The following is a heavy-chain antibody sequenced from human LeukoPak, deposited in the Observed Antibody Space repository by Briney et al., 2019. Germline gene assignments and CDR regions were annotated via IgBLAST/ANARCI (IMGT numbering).Heavy chain of an antibody. Sequence: GGSLRLSCAASGFTVSSNYVSWVRQAAGKGLEWVSVIYSGGSTYYADSVKGRFTISRDNSKNTLYLQMNSLRAEDTAVYYCTRDESFYGSGRYYWGQGTLVTVSS. CDR2: IYSGGST. CDR1: GFTVSSNY. J-gene: IGHJ4*02. CDR3: TRDESFYGSGRYY. V-gene: IGHV3-53*01. D-gene: IGHD3-10*01.